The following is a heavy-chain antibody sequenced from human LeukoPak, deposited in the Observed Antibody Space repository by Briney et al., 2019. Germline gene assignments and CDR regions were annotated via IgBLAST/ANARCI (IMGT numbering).Heavy chain of an antibody. J-gene: IGHJ4*02. Sequence: GGSLRLFCAASGFTFSSYWMSWVRQAPGKGLEWVANIKQDGSEKYYVDSVKGRFTISRDNAKNSLYLQMNSLRAEDTAVYYCARDIVVVVAAAYFDYWGQGTLVTVSS. CDR2: IKQDGSEK. CDR3: ARDIVVVVAAAYFDY. D-gene: IGHD2-15*01. CDR1: GFTFSSYW. V-gene: IGHV3-7*01.